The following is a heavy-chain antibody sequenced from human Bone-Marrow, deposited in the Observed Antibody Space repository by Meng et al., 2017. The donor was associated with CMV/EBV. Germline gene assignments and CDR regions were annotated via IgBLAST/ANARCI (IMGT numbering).Heavy chain of an antibody. J-gene: IGHJ6*02. D-gene: IGHD3-22*01. V-gene: IGHV3-53*01. Sequence: GGSLRLSCAASGFTVSSNYMSWVRQAPGKGLEWVSVIYSGGSTYYADSVKGRFTISRDNSKNTLYLQMNSLRAEDTAVYYCARDRQTYYYDSSGYPVYYYYGMDVWGQGTTVTVSS. CDR2: IYSGGST. CDR3: ARDRQTYYYDSSGYPVYYYYGMDV. CDR1: GFTVSSNY.